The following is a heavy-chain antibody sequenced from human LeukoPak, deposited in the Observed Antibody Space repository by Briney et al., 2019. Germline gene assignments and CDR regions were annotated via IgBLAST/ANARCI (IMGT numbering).Heavy chain of an antibody. CDR3: AKVSGNDDYGGNVLDY. V-gene: IGHV3-23*01. Sequence: GGSLTLSCALCIYTFSSYDTSWVRQAQGKGLEWVSAISGSGGSTYYADSVKGRFTISRDNSKNTLYLQMNSLRAEDTAVYYCAKVSGNDDYGGNVLDYWGQGTLVTVSS. CDR2: ISGSGGST. CDR1: IYTFSSYD. J-gene: IGHJ4*02. D-gene: IGHD4-23*01.